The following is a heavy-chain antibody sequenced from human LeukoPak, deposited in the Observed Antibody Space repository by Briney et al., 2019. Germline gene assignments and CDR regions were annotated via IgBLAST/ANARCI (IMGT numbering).Heavy chain of an antibody. Sequence: GGSLRLSCAASGFTFSDYEMNWVRQAPGKGLEWLSYISGSGETLYYADSVKGRITVSRDNAKNVLYLEMNSLRAEDTAVYFCARDYGGRSRYFDWTTIIDYWGQGTLVTVSS. J-gene: IGHJ4*02. CDR1: GFTFSDYE. CDR2: ISGSGETL. V-gene: IGHV3-48*03. D-gene: IGHD3-9*01. CDR3: ARDYGGRSRYFDWTTIIDY.